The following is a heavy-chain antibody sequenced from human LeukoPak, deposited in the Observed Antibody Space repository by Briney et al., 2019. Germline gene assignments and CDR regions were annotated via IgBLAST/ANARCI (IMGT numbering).Heavy chain of an antibody. Sequence: GGSLGLSRAASGFTFEDYGMSWVRQAPGKGLDWVSGINWNGGSTGYADSVKGRFTISRDNAKNSLYLQMNSLRAEDTALYYCARGGWFGELLFDYWGQGTLVTVSS. J-gene: IGHJ4*02. CDR1: GFTFEDYG. CDR2: INWNGGST. D-gene: IGHD3-10*01. V-gene: IGHV3-20*04. CDR3: ARGGWFGELLFDY.